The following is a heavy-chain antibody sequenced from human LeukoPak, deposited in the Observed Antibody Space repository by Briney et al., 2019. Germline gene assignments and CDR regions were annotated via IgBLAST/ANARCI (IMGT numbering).Heavy chain of an antibody. V-gene: IGHV3-21*01. Sequence: PGGSLRLSCAASGFTFSSYSMNWVRQAPGKGLEWVSSISSSSSYIYYADSVKGRFTISRDNAKNSLYLQMNSLRAEDTTVYYCARAQTLLWFGEWDYWGQGTLVTVSS. CDR1: GFTFSSYS. CDR2: ISSSSSYI. D-gene: IGHD3-10*01. J-gene: IGHJ4*02. CDR3: ARAQTLLWFGEWDY.